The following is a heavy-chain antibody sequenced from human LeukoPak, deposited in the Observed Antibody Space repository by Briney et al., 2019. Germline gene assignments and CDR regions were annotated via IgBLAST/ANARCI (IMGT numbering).Heavy chain of an antibody. CDR2: INPNSGGT. CDR3: AREGGVLWFGELFRAFDI. CDR1: GYTFTGYY. Sequence: GASVKVSCKASGYTFTGYYMHCVRQAPGQGLEWMGWINPNSGGTNYAQKFQCRVTMTRDTSISTAYMELSRLRSDDTAVYYCAREGGVLWFGELFRAFDIWGQGTMVTVSS. V-gene: IGHV1-2*02. J-gene: IGHJ3*02. D-gene: IGHD3-10*01.